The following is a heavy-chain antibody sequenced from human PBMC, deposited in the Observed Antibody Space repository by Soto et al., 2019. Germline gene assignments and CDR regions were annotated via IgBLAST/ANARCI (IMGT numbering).Heavy chain of an antibody. J-gene: IGHJ4*02. CDR2: ISYDEINK. CDR1: GFTFSSYG. CDR3: AKSVYNWNDGFFDY. Sequence: VGSLRLSCAASGFTFSSYGMHWVRQAPGKGLEWVAIISYDEINKYYADSVKGRFTISRDNSKNTLYLQMNSLRAEDTAVYYCAKSVYNWNDGFFDYWGQGTLVTVSS. V-gene: IGHV3-30*18. D-gene: IGHD1-1*01.